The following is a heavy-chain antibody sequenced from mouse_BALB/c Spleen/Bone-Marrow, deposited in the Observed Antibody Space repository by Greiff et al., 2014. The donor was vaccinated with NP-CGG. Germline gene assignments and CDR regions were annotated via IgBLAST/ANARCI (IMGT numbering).Heavy chain of an antibody. V-gene: IGHV5-6-3*01. D-gene: IGHD1-1*01. Sequence: EVQRVESGGGLVQPGGSLKLSCAASGFTFSSYGMSWVRQTPDKRLGLVATINSNGGSTYYPDSVKGRFTISRDNAKNTLYLQMSSLKSEDTAMYYCARERYYGNGRIFEYWGQGTTLTVSS. CDR3: ARERYYGNGRIFEY. CDR2: INSNGGST. CDR1: GFTFSSYG. J-gene: IGHJ2*01.